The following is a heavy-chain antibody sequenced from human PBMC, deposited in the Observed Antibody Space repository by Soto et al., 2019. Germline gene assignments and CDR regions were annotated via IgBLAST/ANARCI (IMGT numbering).Heavy chain of an antibody. Sequence: EVQLVESGGGLVKPGGSLRLSCAASGFTFSSYSMNWVRQAPGKGLEWVSSISSSSSYIYYADSVKGRFTISRDNAKNSLYLQMHSLRAEDTAVYYCARDGAEMMGTNYYYYYGMDVWGQGTTVTVSS. J-gene: IGHJ6*02. CDR3: ARDGAEMMGTNYYYYYGMDV. CDR1: GFTFSSYS. D-gene: IGHD1-1*01. CDR2: ISSSSSYI. V-gene: IGHV3-21*01.